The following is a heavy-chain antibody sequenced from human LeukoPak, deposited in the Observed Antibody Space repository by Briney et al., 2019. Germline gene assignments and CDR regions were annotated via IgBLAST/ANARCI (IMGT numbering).Heavy chain of an antibody. D-gene: IGHD3-10*01. J-gene: IGHJ6*02. CDR2: ISSSSSTI. Sequence: GGSLRLSCAASGFTFSSYSMNWVRQAPGKGLEWVSYISSSSSTIYYADSVKGRFTISRDNAKNSLYLQMNSLRAEDTAVYYCARDTITMVRGVIMAGWGQGTTVTVSS. CDR3: ARDTITMVRGVIMAG. V-gene: IGHV3-48*04. CDR1: GFTFSSYS.